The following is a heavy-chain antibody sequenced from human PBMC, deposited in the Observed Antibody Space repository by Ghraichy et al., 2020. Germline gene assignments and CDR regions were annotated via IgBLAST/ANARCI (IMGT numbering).Heavy chain of an antibody. J-gene: IGHJ4*02. Sequence: GGSLRLSCAASGFTFSDYYMSWIRQAPGKGLEWVSYISSSGSTIYYADSVKGRFTISRDNAKNSLYLQMNSLRAEDTAVYYCARPHPNWNALLLLDYWGQGTLVTVSS. CDR2: ISSSGSTI. CDR3: ARPHPNWNALLLLDY. CDR1: GFTFSDYY. D-gene: IGHD1-20*01. V-gene: IGHV3-11*01.